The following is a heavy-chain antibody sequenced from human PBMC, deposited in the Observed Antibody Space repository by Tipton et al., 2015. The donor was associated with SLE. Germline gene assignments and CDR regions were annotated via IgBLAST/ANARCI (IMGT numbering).Heavy chain of an antibody. CDR3: ARKLHCGPNCYSDWYFDL. Sequence: TLSLTCTVSGGSVGSGSYYWNWIRQPPGKGLEWIGYIYDNGTPNYNPSLKSRATISMDTSGNKFSLNLNSVTAADTAMYYWARKLHCGPNCYSDWYFDLWGRGTLVTVSS. D-gene: IGHD2-21*02. CDR1: GGSVGSGSYY. J-gene: IGHJ2*01. CDR2: IYDNGTP. V-gene: IGHV4-61*01.